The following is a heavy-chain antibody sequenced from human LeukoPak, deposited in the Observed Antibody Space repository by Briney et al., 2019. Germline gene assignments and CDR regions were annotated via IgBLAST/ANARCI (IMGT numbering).Heavy chain of an antibody. J-gene: IGHJ3*02. Sequence: GRSLRLSCAASGFTFSSYGMLWVRQAPGKGLGWVALISYDGNNKFYADSVKGRFTISRDNSKNTLYLQMNSLRAEDTAVYYCAKPSGGYYLLDAFDIWGQGSMVTVSS. CDR2: ISYDGNNK. V-gene: IGHV3-30*18. CDR1: GFTFSSYG. CDR3: AKPSGGYYLLDAFDI. D-gene: IGHD1-26*01.